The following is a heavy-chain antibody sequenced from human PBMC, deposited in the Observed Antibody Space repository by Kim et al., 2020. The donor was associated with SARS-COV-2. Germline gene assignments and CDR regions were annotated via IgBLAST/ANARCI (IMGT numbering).Heavy chain of an antibody. Sequence: GGSLRLSCAASGFTFNSYAMSWVRQAPGKGLEWVSGIRGRGDRTSYADSVKGRFTISRDNSRNTLYLQMDSLRAEDTAVYYCAKVSSGSSGWFEYFHHWGQGTLVTVSS. CDR2: IRGRGDRT. D-gene: IGHD6-19*01. V-gene: IGHV3-23*01. CDR3: AKVSSGSSGWFEYFHH. CDR1: GFTFNSYA. J-gene: IGHJ1*01.